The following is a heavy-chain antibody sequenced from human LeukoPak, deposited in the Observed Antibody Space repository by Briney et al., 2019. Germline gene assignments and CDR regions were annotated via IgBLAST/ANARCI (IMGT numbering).Heavy chain of an antibody. CDR1: GYTFTGYY. D-gene: IGHD3/OR15-3a*01. CDR3: ARVVRTLYYYYMDV. CDR2: INPNSGGT. J-gene: IGHJ6*03. Sequence: ASVKVSCKASGYTFTGYYMHWVRQAPGQGLEWMGWINPNSGGTNYAQKFQGRVTMTRDTSISTAYMELSSLRSEDTAVYYCARVVRTLYYYYMDVWGKGTTVTVSS. V-gene: IGHV1-2*02.